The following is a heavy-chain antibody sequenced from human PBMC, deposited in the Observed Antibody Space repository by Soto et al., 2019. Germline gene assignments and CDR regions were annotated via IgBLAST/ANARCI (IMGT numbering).Heavy chain of an antibody. CDR2: VYNNGGT. V-gene: IGHV4-59*01. D-gene: IGHD3-22*01. CDR3: ARGYYDDTSGYYSAFEI. Sequence: SVTLSLTCTVSGGSISSDYWSWIRQPPGKGLEWVGYVYNNGGTKYNPSLKSRVTISVNTSNNQFSMNLTSVTAADTAVYYCARGYYDDTSGYYSAFEIWGQGTMVTVSS. J-gene: IGHJ3*02. CDR1: GGSISSDY.